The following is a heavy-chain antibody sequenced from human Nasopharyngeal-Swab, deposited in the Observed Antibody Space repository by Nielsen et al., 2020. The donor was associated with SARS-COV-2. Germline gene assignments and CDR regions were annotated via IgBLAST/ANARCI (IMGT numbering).Heavy chain of an antibody. J-gene: IGHJ4*02. CDR2: IEDKDHNYAR. Sequence: GESLKISCAASGFIFSYSAIHWVRQASGKGLEWVGRIEDKDHNYARTYGASVQGRFTNSRDDSKNTAFLQMNSLKTEDTAVYYCTTLDDNSGYFGQWGQGTLVTVSS. V-gene: IGHV3-73*01. CDR1: GFIFSYSA. CDR3: TTLDDNSGYFGQ. D-gene: IGHD3-22*01.